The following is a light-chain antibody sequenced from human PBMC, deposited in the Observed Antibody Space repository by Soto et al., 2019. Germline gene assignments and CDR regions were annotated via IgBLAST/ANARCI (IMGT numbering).Light chain of an antibody. CDR3: QQYETYSGT. J-gene: IGKJ3*01. Sequence: MTQSPATLSVSPGERATLSCRASQTINTWLAWYQQKPGKAPKLLIYRASNLVSGVPSRFSGSGSGTEFTLTISSLQPDDFSIYYCQQYETYSGTFGPGTKVDI. V-gene: IGKV1-5*03. CDR1: QTINTW. CDR2: RAS.